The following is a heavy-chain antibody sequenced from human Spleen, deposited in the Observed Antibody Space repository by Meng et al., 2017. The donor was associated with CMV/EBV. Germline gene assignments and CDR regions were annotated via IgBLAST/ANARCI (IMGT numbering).Heavy chain of an antibody. CDR2: ISSSGSTI. J-gene: IGHJ6*02. CDR3: ARVYSSGWTPYGMDV. CDR1: GFTFSDYY. V-gene: IGHV3-11*01. Sequence: SCAASGFTFSDYYMSWIRQAPGKGLEWVSYISSSGSTIYYADSVKGRFTISRDNAKNSLYLQMNSLRAEDTALYYCARVYSSGWTPYGMDVWGQGTTVTVSS. D-gene: IGHD6-19*01.